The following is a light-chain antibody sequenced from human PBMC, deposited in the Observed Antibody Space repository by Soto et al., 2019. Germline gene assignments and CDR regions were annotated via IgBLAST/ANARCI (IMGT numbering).Light chain of an antibody. CDR1: QSISRN. V-gene: IGKV1-39*01. J-gene: IGKJ5*01. Sequence: DIQMTQSPSSLSASVGDRVTITCRASQSISRNLNWYQHKPGKAPKLLIYAASSCQNGVPSRFSGGGSGTEFSLSISSLQPEDFGTYYCQQSYTTASITFGQGTRLEMK. CDR2: AAS. CDR3: QQSYTTASIT.